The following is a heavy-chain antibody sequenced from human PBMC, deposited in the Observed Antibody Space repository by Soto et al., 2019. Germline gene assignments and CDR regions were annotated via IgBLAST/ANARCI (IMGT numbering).Heavy chain of an antibody. Sequence: SQTLSLTCVISGDSVSSNNAAWNWIRQSPSRGLEWLGRTYYRSKWYNHYAVSVKSRITVNPDTSKNQFSLQLNSVTPEDTAVYYCAKKNVVVLGEYGFLWGQGTLVTVSS. D-gene: IGHD2-15*01. CDR3: AKKNVVVLGEYGFL. CDR2: TYYRSKWYN. V-gene: IGHV6-1*01. J-gene: IGHJ4*02. CDR1: GDSVSSNNAA.